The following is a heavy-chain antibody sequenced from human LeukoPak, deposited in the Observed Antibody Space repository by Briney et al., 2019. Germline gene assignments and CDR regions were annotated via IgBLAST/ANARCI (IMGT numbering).Heavy chain of an antibody. D-gene: IGHD5-24*01. Sequence: PGGSLRLSCAASGFRFESYAMSWVRQAPGKGLEWVSTISGSGGSTYYADSVKGRFTISRDNSKNTLYLQMNSLRAEDTAVYYCAKTDGILLGRWLHPQAQSYFDYWGQGTLVTVSS. CDR3: AKTDGILLGRWLHPQAQSYFDY. J-gene: IGHJ4*02. V-gene: IGHV3-23*01. CDR2: ISGSGGST. CDR1: GFRFESYA.